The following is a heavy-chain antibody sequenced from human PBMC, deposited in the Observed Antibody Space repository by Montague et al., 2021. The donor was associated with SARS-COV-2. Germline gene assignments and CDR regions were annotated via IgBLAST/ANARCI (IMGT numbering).Heavy chain of an antibody. Sequence: SETLSLTCTVSGGSISTSPYFWGWIRQPPGKGLEWIGSIYYSGSTYYNPSLKSRVAISIDTSENQFSLKLSSVTAADTAVYDCARGNRIAVAGTDFDYWGQGTLVTVSS. CDR1: GGSISTSPYF. V-gene: IGHV4-39*07. CDR2: IYYSGST. J-gene: IGHJ4*02. CDR3: ARGNRIAVAGTDFDY. D-gene: IGHD6-19*01.